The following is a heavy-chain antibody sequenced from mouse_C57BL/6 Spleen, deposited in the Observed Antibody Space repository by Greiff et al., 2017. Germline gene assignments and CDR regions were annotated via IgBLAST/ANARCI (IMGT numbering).Heavy chain of an antibody. J-gene: IGHJ1*03. V-gene: IGHV1-81*01. CDR1: GYTFTSYG. CDR2: IYPRSGNT. D-gene: IGHD1-1*01. CDR3: ARRTVVAGDWYFDV. Sequence: VQLQQSGAELARPGASVKLSCKASGYTFTSYGISWVKQRTGQGLEWIGEIYPRSGNTYYNEKFKGKATLTADKSSSTAYMELRSLTSEDSAVYFCARRTVVAGDWYFDVWGTGTTVTVSS.